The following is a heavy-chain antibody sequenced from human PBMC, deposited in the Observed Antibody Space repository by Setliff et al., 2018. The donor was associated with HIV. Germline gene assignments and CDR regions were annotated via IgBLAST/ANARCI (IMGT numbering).Heavy chain of an antibody. V-gene: IGHV3-23*01. J-gene: IGHJ4*02. Sequence: GGSLRLSCAASGFTFNIYTMSWVRQAPGKGPEWVSVISGNGGGTNYADSVKGRFTISRDNSKNMVYLQVSNVRAEDTAVYYCAKDLHYGSGNYGWHWGQGTLVTVSS. CDR1: GFTFNIYT. CDR2: ISGNGGGT. CDR3: AKDLHYGSGNYGWH. D-gene: IGHD3-10*01.